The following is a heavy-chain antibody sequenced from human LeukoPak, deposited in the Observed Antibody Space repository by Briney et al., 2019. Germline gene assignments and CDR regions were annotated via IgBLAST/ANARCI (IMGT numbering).Heavy chain of an antibody. V-gene: IGHV1-18*04. CDR1: GYTFTSYA. Sequence: ASVKVSCKASGYTFTSYAISWVRQAPGQGLEWIGWISTYNDYTNYAQKLQGRVTMTTDTSTSTAYMELRSLRSDDTAVYYCARVRDSTLHLPYYFDYWGQGTLVTVSS. D-gene: IGHD2/OR15-2a*01. CDR2: ISTYNDYT. J-gene: IGHJ4*02. CDR3: ARVRDSTLHLPYYFDY.